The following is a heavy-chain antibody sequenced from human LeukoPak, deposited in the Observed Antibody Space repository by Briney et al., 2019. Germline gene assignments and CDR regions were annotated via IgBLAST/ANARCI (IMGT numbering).Heavy chain of an antibody. D-gene: IGHD3-10*01. CDR2: TFYRSNLYN. CDR1: GDSFSSNSVG. V-gene: IGHV6-1*01. CDR3: ARGNTMIRGALESEYFQH. J-gene: IGHJ1*01. Sequence: SQTLSLTCALSGDSFSSNSVGWNWIRQSPSRGLEWRGRTFYRSNLYNNYAVSVKSRIIINPDTSKNQFPLQLNSVTPEDTAVYYCARGNTMIRGALESEYFQHWGQGTPVTVSS.